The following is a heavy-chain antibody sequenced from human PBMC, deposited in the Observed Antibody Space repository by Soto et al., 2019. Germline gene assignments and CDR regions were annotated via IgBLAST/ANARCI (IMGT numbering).Heavy chain of an antibody. CDR1: GGSISSYY. CDR2: IYYSGST. Sequence: NPSETLSLTCTVSGGSISSYYWSWMRQPPGKGLEWIGYIYYSGSTNYNPSLKSRVTISVDTSKNQFSLKLSSVTAADTAVYYCARDLHTTTRYYYYYGMDVWGQGTTVTVSS. V-gene: IGHV4-59*01. J-gene: IGHJ6*02. D-gene: IGHD4-17*01. CDR3: ARDLHTTTRYYYYYGMDV.